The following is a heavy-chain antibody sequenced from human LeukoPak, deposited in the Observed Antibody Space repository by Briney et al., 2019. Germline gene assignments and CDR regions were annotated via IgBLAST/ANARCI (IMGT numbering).Heavy chain of an antibody. D-gene: IGHD5-12*01. J-gene: IGHJ4*02. CDR2: IYYSGST. CDR1: GGSISSYY. Sequence: TPSETLSLTCTVSGGSISSYYWSWIRQPPGKGLEWIGYIYYSGSTNYNPSLKSRVTISVDTSKNQFSLKLSSVTAADTAVYYCARTDYSPFDYWGQGTLVTVSS. V-gene: IGHV4-59*12. CDR3: ARTDYSPFDY.